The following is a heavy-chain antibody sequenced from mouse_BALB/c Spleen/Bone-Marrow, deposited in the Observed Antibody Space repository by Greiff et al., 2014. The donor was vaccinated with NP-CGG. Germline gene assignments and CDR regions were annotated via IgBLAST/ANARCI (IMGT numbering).Heavy chain of an antibody. D-gene: IGHD2-3*01. CDR1: GYTFTSYY. Sequence: QFQLQQPGAELVKPGASVKLSCKASGYTFTSYYMYWVKQRPGQGLEWIGEINPNNDGTNFNEKFKSKATLTVDKSSSTAYMQLSSLTSEDSAVYYCARAAYDPYAMDYWGQGTSVTVSS. CDR2: INPNNDGT. J-gene: IGHJ4*01. CDR3: ARAAYDPYAMDY. V-gene: IGHV1S81*02.